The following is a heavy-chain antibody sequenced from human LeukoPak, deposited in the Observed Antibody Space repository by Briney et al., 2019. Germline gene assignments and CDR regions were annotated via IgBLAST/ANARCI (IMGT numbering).Heavy chain of an antibody. CDR2: IYTSGST. CDR1: GGSISSGSYY. D-gene: IGHD3-10*01. V-gene: IGHV4-61*02. CDR3: ARMDAGYYGSLPEY. Sequence: SETLSLTCTVSGGSISSGSYYWSWTRQPAGKGLEWIGRIYTSGSTNYNPSLKSRVTISVDTSKNQFSLKLSSVTAADTAVYYCARMDAGYYGSLPEYWGQGTLVTVSS. J-gene: IGHJ4*02.